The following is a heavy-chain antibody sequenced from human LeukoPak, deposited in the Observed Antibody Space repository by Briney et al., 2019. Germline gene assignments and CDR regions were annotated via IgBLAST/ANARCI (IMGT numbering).Heavy chain of an antibody. CDR3: ARGQVLRFLEWLYYFDY. J-gene: IGHJ4*02. D-gene: IGHD3-3*01. CDR1: GFTFSSYA. CDR2: ISYDGSNK. V-gene: IGHV3-30-3*01. Sequence: GGSLRLSCAASGFTFSSYAMHWVRQAPGKGLEWLAVISYDGSNKYYADSVKVRFTISRGNSKNTLYMQMNSLRAEDTAVYYCARGQVLRFLEWLYYFDYWGQGTLVTVS.